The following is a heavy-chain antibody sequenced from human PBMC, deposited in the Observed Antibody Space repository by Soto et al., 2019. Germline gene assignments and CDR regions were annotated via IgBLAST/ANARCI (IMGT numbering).Heavy chain of an antibody. J-gene: IGHJ6*02. V-gene: IGHV3-33*01. D-gene: IGHD3-22*01. CDR1: GFTFSSYG. Sequence: GGSLRLSCAASGFTFSSYGMHWVRQAPGKGLEWVAVIWYDGSNKYYADSVKGRFTISRDNSKNTLYLQMNSLRAEDTAVYYCARGGYYYDSSGYYRSYGMDVWGQGTTVTVSS. CDR2: IWYDGSNK. CDR3: ARGGYYYDSSGYYRSYGMDV.